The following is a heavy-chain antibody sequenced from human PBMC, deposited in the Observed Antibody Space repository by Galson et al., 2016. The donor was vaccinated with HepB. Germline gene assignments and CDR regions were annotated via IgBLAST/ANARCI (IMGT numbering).Heavy chain of an antibody. J-gene: IGHJ6*04. CDR3: AKELKDYSINENYYYYYGMDV. D-gene: IGHD4-11*01. CDR2: ISGSRASR. V-gene: IGHV3-9*01. CDR1: GFTFYDYA. Sequence: SLRLSCAASGFTFYDYAMNWVRQAPGKGLEWVSGISGSRASRCYADSVRGRFTISRDNAKNSLYLQMNSLRAEDTALYYCAKELKDYSINENYYYYYGMDVWGKGTTVTVSS.